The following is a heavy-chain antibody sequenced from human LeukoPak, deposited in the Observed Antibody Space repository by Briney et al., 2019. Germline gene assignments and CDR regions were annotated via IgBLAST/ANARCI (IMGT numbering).Heavy chain of an antibody. CDR1: GFTFSNYW. CDR2: INLDGSQK. D-gene: IGHD5-18*01. CDR3: ARDVGYRSWFDP. V-gene: IGHV3-7*01. J-gene: IGHJ5*02. Sequence: PGGSLRLSCAAAGFTFSNYWMAWVRQAPGKGPEWVANINLDGSQKYYVDSVKGRFTISRDNAGNSLYLQMDSLGAEDTAMYYCARDVGYRSWFDPWGQGTLVTVSS.